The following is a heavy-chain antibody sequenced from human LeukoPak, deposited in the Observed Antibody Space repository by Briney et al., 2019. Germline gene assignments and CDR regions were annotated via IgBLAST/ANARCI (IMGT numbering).Heavy chain of an antibody. V-gene: IGHV3-23*01. Sequence: GGPLRPSCAASGFTLSTYAMSWVRQTPGKGLEWVAATSSSDAGTYHADSVRGRFTISRDNSKNTLYLQMNSLRAEDAAVYFCAKAPVTSCRGAYCYPFDSWGQGTLVTVSS. J-gene: IGHJ4*02. CDR3: AKAPVTSCRGAYCYPFDS. D-gene: IGHD2-21*01. CDR2: TSSSDAGT. CDR1: GFTLSTYA.